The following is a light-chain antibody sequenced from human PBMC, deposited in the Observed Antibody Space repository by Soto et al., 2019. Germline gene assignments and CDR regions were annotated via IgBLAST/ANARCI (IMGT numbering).Light chain of an antibody. V-gene: IGKV3-15*01. CDR2: GAF. Sequence: VLTQSPATLSLSPGKRATLSCRASESVDFHLAWYQQKPGQAPSLLIYGAFTRATGIPARFSGTGSGTEFTLTISSLQSEDFALYYCQQYNDWPLTFGQGTKVDIK. J-gene: IGKJ1*01. CDR1: ESVDFH. CDR3: QQYNDWPLT.